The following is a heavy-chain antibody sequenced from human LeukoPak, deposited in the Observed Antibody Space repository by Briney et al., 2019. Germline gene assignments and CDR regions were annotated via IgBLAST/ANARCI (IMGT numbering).Heavy chain of an antibody. J-gene: IGHJ3*01. CDR1: GFTFSGSA. CDR3: TRDWYHAFDF. CDR2: IRSKANSYAT. D-gene: IGHD3-9*01. V-gene: IGHV3-73*01. Sequence: GGSLRLSCAASGFTFSGSAMHWVRQASGKGLEWVGRIRSKANSYATAYAASVKGRFTISRDDSKNTAYLQMNSLKTEDTAVYYCTRDWYHAFDFWGQGTVVTVSS.